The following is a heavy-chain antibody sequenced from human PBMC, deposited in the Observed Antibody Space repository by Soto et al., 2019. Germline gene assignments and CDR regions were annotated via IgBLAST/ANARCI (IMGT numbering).Heavy chain of an antibody. V-gene: IGHV5-51*01. J-gene: IGHJ6*02. D-gene: IGHD2-15*01. CDR3: STLGRIDGCRIVSLILCCSSGFDV. CDR1: GYSFTSYS. CDR2: IYPGDSDT. Sequence: PGDSLKISCIGSGYSFTSYSIGWVRQMPEKGLEWMGIIYPGDSDTRYSPSFQGQVTISADKSISTAYLQWSSLKASDTAMYYCSTLGRIDGCRIVSLILCCSSGFDVWGQRTMFPVS.